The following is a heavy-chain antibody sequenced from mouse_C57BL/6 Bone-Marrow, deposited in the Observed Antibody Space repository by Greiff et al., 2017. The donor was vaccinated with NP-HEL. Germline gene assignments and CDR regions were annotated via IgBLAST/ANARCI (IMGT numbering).Heavy chain of an antibody. D-gene: IGHD2-4*01. CDR2: ISNGGGST. CDR1: GFTFSDYY. CDR3: ARLLYDYDVRGAMDY. J-gene: IGHJ4*01. Sequence: EVKLMESGGGLVQPGGSLKLSCAASGFTFSDYYMYWVRQTPEKRLEWVAYISNGGGSTYYPDTVKGRFTITRDNAKNTLYLQMSRLKSEDTAMYYCARLLYDYDVRGAMDYWGQGTSVTVSS. V-gene: IGHV5-12*01.